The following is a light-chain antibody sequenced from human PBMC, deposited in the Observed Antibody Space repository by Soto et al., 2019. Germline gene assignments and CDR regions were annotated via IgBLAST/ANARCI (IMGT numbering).Light chain of an antibody. CDR3: SSYAGSNDVV. CDR1: SSDVGGYNY. CDR2: EVS. Sequence: QSVLTQPPSASGSPGQSVTISCTGTSSDVGGYNYVSWYQQHPGKAPKLMMYEVSKRPSGVPDRFFGSKSDNTASLTVSGLQAEDEADYYCSSYAGSNDVVFGGGTKLTVL. J-gene: IGLJ2*01. V-gene: IGLV2-8*01.